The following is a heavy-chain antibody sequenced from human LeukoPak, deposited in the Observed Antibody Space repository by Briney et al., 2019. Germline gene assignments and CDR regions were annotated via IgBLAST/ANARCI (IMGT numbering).Heavy chain of an antibody. CDR2: ISYDGSNN. J-gene: IGHJ4*03. V-gene: IGHV3-30-3*01. Sequence: GGSLRLSCAASGFTFSSYAMHWVRQAPGKGLEWVAVISYDGSNNYYADSVKGRFTISRDNSENTLYLHMNSLRAEDTVLYYCARDLHGYSYGYFDYWGQGTLATVSS. D-gene: IGHD5-18*01. CDR1: GFTFSSYA. CDR3: ARDLHGYSYGYFDY.